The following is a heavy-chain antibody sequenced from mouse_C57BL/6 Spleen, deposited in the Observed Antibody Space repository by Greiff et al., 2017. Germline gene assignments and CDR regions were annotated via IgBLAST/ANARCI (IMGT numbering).Heavy chain of an antibody. J-gene: IGHJ3*01. CDR2: IYPGDGDT. D-gene: IGHD2-3*01. CDR1: GYAFSSYW. CDR3: ARMVYDGYYVAC. V-gene: IGHV1-80*01. Sequence: QVQLQQSGAELVKPGASVKISCKASGYAFSSYWMNWVKQRPGKGLEWIGQIYPGDGDTNYNGKFKGKATLTAAKSSSTAYMQLSSLTSEDSAVYFWARMVYDGYYVACWGEGTLVTVSA.